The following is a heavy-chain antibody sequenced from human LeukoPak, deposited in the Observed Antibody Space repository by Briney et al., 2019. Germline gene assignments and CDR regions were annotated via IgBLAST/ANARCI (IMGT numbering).Heavy chain of an antibody. J-gene: IGHJ4*02. CDR2: IYYSGST. CDR1: GGSISSSSYY. CDR3: ARGANGDYGFYS. V-gene: IGHV4-39*07. D-gene: IGHD4-17*01. Sequence: SETLSLTCTVSGGSISSSSYYWGWIRQPPGKGLEWIGSIYYSGSTYYNPSLKSRVTISVDTSKNQFSLKLSSVTAADTAVYYCARGANGDYGFYSWGQGTLVTVSS.